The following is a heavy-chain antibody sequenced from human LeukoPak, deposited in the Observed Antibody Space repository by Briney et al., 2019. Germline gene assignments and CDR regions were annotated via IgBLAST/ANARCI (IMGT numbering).Heavy chain of an antibody. CDR3: ARRRITMVRGVITLPGYFDY. CDR2: IYYSGST. Sequence: SETLSLTCTVSGGSISSSSYYWGWIRQPPGKGLEWIGSIYYSGSTYYNPSLKSRVTISVDTSKNQFSLKLSSVTAADTAVYYCARRRITMVRGVITLPGYFDYWGQGTLVTVSS. V-gene: IGHV4-39*07. D-gene: IGHD3-10*01. CDR1: GGSISSSSYY. J-gene: IGHJ4*02.